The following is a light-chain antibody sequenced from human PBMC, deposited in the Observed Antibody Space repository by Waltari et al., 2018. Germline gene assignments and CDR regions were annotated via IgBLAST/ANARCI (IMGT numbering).Light chain of an antibody. CDR2: AAS. Sequence: DIQMTQSPSSVSASVGDRVTITCRASPGISSWLAWYQQKPGKAPKLLIYAASSLQSRGPSRFSGSGSGTDFTLTISSLQPEDFATYYCQQANSFPLTFGGGTKVEIK. V-gene: IGKV1-12*01. J-gene: IGKJ4*01. CDR3: QQANSFPLT. CDR1: PGISSW.